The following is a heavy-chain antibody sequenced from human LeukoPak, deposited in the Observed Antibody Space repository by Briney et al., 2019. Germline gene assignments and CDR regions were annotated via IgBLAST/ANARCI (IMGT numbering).Heavy chain of an antibody. CDR3: ASISVDGTGKYFDY. CDR2: IYYSGST. Sequence: PSETLSLTCTVSGGTIPSYYWTWIRQPPGKGLEWIAYIYYSGSTSYNPSLKSRVTISIDTSKNQFSLKLTSVTAADTAVYFCASISVDGTGKYFDYWGQGTHVTVSS. CDR1: GGTIPSYY. J-gene: IGHJ4*02. D-gene: IGHD6-19*01. V-gene: IGHV4-59*08.